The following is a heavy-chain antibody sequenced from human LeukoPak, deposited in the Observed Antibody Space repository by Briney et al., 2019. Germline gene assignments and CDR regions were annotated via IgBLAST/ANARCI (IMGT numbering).Heavy chain of an antibody. D-gene: IGHD4-17*01. Sequence: NPSETLSLTCTVSGGSISSGNHFWGWIRQPPGKGLEWIGIIYYSGRTYFNPSLKSRVTISVDTSKNQFSLKLSSVTAADTAVYYCARRIRRSVTNPENAFDIWGQGTMVTVSS. J-gene: IGHJ3*02. CDR1: GGSISSGNHF. V-gene: IGHV4-39*01. CDR2: IYYSGRT. CDR3: ARRIRRSVTNPENAFDI.